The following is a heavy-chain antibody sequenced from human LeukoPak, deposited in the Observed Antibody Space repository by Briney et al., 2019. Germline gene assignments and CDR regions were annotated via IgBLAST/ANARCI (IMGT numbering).Heavy chain of an antibody. D-gene: IGHD3-22*01. J-gene: IGHJ4*02. CDR2: IYTSGST. CDR1: GHSISSGDNY. CDR3: ARASYSYDINGWVPFDY. V-gene: IGHV4-61*02. Sequence: PSQTLSLTCTVSGHSISSGDNYWSWLRQPAGTGLEWIVRIYTSGSTNYNPSLKSRVTISGDTSKNQFSLRLSSVTAADTAVYYCARASYSYDINGWVPFDYWGQGTLVTVSS.